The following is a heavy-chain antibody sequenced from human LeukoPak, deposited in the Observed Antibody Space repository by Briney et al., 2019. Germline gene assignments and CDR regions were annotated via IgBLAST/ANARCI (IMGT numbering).Heavy chain of an antibody. CDR3: AGHDWYSSGWYYFDY. J-gene: IGHJ4*02. Sequence: GGSLSLSCAASGFTFSSYAMSWVRQAPGKGLEWVSAISGSGGSTYYADSVKGRFTISRDNSKNTLYLQMNSLRAEDTAVYYCAGHDWYSSGWYYFDYWGQGTLVTVSS. CDR2: ISGSGGST. CDR1: GFTFSSYA. V-gene: IGHV3-23*01. D-gene: IGHD6-19*01.